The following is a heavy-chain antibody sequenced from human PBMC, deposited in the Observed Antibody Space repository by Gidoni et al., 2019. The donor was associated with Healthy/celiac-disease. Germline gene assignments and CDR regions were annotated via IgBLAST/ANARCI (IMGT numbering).Heavy chain of an antibody. J-gene: IGHJ5*02. Sequence: QVQLVQSGAEVKKPGSSVKVSCKASGGTFSSYTISWVRQAPGQGFEWMGRIIPILGIANYAQKFQGRVTITADKSTSTAYMELSSLRSEDTAVYYCASSLGYDFWSGTWFDPWGQGTLVTVSS. V-gene: IGHV1-69*02. CDR1: GGTFSSYT. CDR3: ASSLGYDFWSGTWFDP. CDR2: IIPILGIA. D-gene: IGHD3-3*01.